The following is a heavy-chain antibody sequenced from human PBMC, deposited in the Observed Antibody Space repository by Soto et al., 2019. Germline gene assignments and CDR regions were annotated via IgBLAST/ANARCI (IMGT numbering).Heavy chain of an antibody. V-gene: IGHV4-39*01. J-gene: IGHJ5*02. D-gene: IGHD1-26*01. CDR3: ATVVGATTAGGWFDP. CDR1: GGSISSSSYY. CDR2: IYYSGST. Sequence: QLQLQESGPGLVKPSETLYLTCTVSGGSISSSSYYWGWIRQPPGKGLEWIGSIYYSGSTYYNPSLKSRVTISVDTSKNQFSLKLSSVTAADTAVYYCATVVGATTAGGWFDPWGQGTLVTVSS.